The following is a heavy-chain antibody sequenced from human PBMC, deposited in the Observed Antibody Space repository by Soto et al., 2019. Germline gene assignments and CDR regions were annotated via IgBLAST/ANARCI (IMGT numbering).Heavy chain of an antibody. J-gene: IGHJ4*02. D-gene: IGHD1-26*01. V-gene: IGHV1-18*01. CDR1: GYAFTNYG. CDR3: AGERQWEPLIY. Sequence: QVQLVQSGVEVKMPGASVKLSCKTYGYAFTNYGVTWGRQVSGQGIEWIGWVSGYNRNTNYAQKFEDRVIMTTDTSTNTAHMELRSLRSDDTGIYYCAGERQWEPLIYWGRGTLLTVSP. CDR2: VSGYNRNT.